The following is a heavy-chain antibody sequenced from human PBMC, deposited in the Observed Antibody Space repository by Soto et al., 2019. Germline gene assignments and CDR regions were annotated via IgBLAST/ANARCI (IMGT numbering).Heavy chain of an antibody. V-gene: IGHV3-66*04. J-gene: IGHJ4*02. CDR2: LYTGGGT. D-gene: IGHD3-3*01. Sequence: EVQLVESGGGLVQPGGSLRLSCAASGFTVSTYYMSWVRQAPGKGLEWVSLLYTGGGTLYADSVKGRFIISRDNSKNTLYLQMSSLRVEDTAVYYCARQDYDYIFTYWGQGTLVTVSS. CDR3: ARQDYDYIFTY. CDR1: GFTVSTYY.